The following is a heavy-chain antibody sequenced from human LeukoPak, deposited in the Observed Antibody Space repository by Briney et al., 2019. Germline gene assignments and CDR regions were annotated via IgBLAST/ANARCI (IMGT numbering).Heavy chain of an antibody. CDR1: GFTSSTYW. V-gene: IGHV3-7*01. D-gene: IGHD3-3*01. Sequence: GGSLRLSCAASGFTSSTYWLGWVRQSPGKGLEWVANIKPDGSEGYYVDSVKGRVTISRDNAKNSLILQMNSLRVEDTAVYYCGLYYDYRSGYYTGVEHWGQGTLVTVSS. CDR2: IKPDGSEG. J-gene: IGHJ1*01. CDR3: GLYYDYRSGYYTGVEH.